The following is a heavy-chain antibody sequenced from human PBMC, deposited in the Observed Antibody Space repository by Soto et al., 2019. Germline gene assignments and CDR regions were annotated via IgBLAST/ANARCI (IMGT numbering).Heavy chain of an antibody. CDR3: ANPGYSYGYDWGAP. D-gene: IGHD5-18*01. Sequence: EVQLLESGGGLVQSGGSLRLSCAASGFSFSSYAMTWVRQAPGKGLEWVSGISDSGGSTYYADSVEGRFTISRDNSKNMVCLQMNRLRAGGTAVYYCANPGYSYGYDWGAPWGQGTVVTVSS. CDR2: ISDSGGST. J-gene: IGHJ5*02. V-gene: IGHV3-23*01. CDR1: GFSFSSYA.